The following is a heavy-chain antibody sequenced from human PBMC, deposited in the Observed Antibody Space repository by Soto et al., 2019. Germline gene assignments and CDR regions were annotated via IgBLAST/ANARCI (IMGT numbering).Heavy chain of an antibody. D-gene: IGHD5-18*01. CDR3: ARGRSEYSYDSYYFDY. V-gene: IGHV1-69*13. CDR1: GGTFSSYA. J-gene: IGHJ4*02. CDR2: IIPIFGTA. Sequence: GASVKVSCKASGGTFSSYAISWVRQAPGQGLEWMGGIIPIFGTANYAQKFQGRVTITADESTSTAYMELSSLRSEDTAVYYCARGRSEYSYDSYYFDYWGQGTLVTVSS.